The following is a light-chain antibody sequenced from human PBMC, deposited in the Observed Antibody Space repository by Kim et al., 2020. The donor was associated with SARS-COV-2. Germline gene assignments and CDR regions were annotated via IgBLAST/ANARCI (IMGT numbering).Light chain of an antibody. CDR3: NSRDSSGNHYV. CDR1: SLRSYY. J-gene: IGLJ1*01. Sequence: LGQTVRITCQGDSLRSYYASWYQQKPGQAPVLVIYGKNNRPSGIPDRFSGSSSGNAASLTITGAQAEDEADYYCNSRDSSGNHYVFGTGTKVTVL. CDR2: GKN. V-gene: IGLV3-19*01.